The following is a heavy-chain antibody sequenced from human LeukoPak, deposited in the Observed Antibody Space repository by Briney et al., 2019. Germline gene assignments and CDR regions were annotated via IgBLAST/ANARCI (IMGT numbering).Heavy chain of an antibody. J-gene: IGHJ4*03. Sequence: PSETLSLTCTVSGGSISSISYYWGWTRHPPGKGREWIGRIYYTGSAYYNPSINSRVTMSVDTSKNQFSLRLSSVTAADTAVYSCARHPERYSYFDYWGQGTLVTVSS. CDR3: ARHPERYSYFDY. CDR2: IYYTGSA. CDR1: GGSISSISYY. V-gene: IGHV4-39*01. D-gene: IGHD5-18*01.